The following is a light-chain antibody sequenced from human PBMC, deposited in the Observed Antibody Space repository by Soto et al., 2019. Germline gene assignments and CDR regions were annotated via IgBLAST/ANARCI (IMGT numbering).Light chain of an antibody. CDR3: QQRKIWPPLT. V-gene: IGKV3-11*01. CDR2: DAS. J-gene: IGKJ4*01. Sequence: EVVLTQSPATLSLSPGERATLSCRASQSVDNYLVWYQQKPGQAPRLLIYDASNRATGIPARFSGSGSGTDFTLTISSLEPEDFVVYYCQQRKIWPPLTFGGGTKVEIK. CDR1: QSVDNY.